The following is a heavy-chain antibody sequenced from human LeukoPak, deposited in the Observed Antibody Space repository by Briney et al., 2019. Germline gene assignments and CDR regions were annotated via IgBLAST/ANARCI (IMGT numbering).Heavy chain of an antibody. Sequence: ASVKVSCKASGGTFSSYAISWVRQAPGKGLEWMGGFDPEDGETIYAQKFQGRVTMTEDTSTDTAYMELSSLRSEDTAVYYCATVRQQLPCFDPWGQGTLVTVSS. J-gene: IGHJ5*02. V-gene: IGHV1-24*01. CDR2: FDPEDGET. CDR1: GGTFSSYA. D-gene: IGHD6-13*01. CDR3: ATVRQQLPCFDP.